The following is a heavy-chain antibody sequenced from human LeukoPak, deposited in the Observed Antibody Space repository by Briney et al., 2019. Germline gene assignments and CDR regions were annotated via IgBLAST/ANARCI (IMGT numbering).Heavy chain of an antibody. CDR1: GFTFSNYW. CDR3: ATAGNYRFDY. J-gene: IGHJ4*02. Sequence: GGSLRLSCAASGFTFSNYWVHWVRQAPGKGLVWVSRINPDGSTINYADSVKGRFTISRDNAKNTLYLQMNSLGAEDTAVYYCATAGNYRFDYWGQGTLVTVSS. D-gene: IGHD1-7*01. CDR2: INPDGSTI. V-gene: IGHV3-74*01.